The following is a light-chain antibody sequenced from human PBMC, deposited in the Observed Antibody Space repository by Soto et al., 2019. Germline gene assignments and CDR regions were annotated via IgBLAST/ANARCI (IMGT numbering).Light chain of an antibody. CDR2: EVS. CDR1: SSDVGGYNY. J-gene: IGLJ1*01. V-gene: IGLV2-14*01. Sequence: QSALTQPVSVSGSPGQSITISCTGTSSDVGGYNYVSWYQQHPGKAPKLMIYEVSNRPSRVSNRFSGSKSGNTASLTISGLQAEDEADYYCSSYTSSSTYVFGTGTKLTVL. CDR3: SSYTSSSTYV.